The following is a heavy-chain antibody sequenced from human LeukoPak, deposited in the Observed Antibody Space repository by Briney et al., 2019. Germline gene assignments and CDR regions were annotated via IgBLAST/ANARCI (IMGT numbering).Heavy chain of an antibody. Sequence: GGSLRLSCAASGFTFSSYWMSWVRQTPGKGLEWVANIKQDGSETYYVDSVKGRFTISRDNAKNSLFLQMNSLRAEDTAVYYCAELGITMIGGVWGKGTTVTISS. V-gene: IGHV3-7*01. J-gene: IGHJ6*04. CDR1: GFTFSSYW. D-gene: IGHD3-10*02. CDR2: IKQDGSET. CDR3: AELGITMIGGV.